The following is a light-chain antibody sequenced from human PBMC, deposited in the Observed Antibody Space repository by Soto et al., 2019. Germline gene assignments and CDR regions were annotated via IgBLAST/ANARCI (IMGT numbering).Light chain of an antibody. CDR2: GAS. CDR3: QQHGSQPYT. J-gene: IGKJ2*01. CDR1: QSVSGSY. V-gene: IGKV3-20*01. Sequence: EIVLTQSPGTLSLSPGERATLSCRASQSVSGSYLAWYQQKPGQAPRLLIYGASSRATVIPDRFSGSGSGTDFTLIISRLESEDFAVNYCQQHGSQPYTFAQVTKLESK.